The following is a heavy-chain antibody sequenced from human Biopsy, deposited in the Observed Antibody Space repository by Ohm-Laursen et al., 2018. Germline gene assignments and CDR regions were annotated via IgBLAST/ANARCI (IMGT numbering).Heavy chain of an antibody. V-gene: IGHV4-59*01. CDR3: ARATNSTGWPYYYFYGMDV. D-gene: IGHD2/OR15-2a*01. J-gene: IGHJ6*02. CDR1: GGSISSDY. Sequence: SETLSLTCTVSGGSISSDYWSWIRQTPGKGLEWIGYIYCSGSTNYNPSLKSRVTISVDTPKNQFSLRLNSVTAADTAVYYCARATNSTGWPYYYFYGMDVWGQGTTVTVSS. CDR2: IYCSGST.